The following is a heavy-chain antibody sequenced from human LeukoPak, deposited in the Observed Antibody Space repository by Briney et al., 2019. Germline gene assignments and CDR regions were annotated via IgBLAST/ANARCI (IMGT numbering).Heavy chain of an antibody. D-gene: IGHD6-19*01. CDR2: IYYSGST. V-gene: IGHV4-59*01. CDR3: ARVPVYSSGWRYYYYGMDV. Sequence: SETLSLTCTVSGGSISSYYWSWIRQPPGKGLEWIGYIYYSGSTNYNPSLKSRVTISVDTSKNQFSLKLSSVTAADTAVYYCARVPVYSSGWRYYYYGMDVWGQGTTVTVSS. CDR1: GGSISSYY. J-gene: IGHJ6*02.